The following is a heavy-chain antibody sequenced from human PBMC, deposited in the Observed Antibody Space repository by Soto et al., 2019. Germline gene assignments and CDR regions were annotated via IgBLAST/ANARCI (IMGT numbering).Heavy chain of an antibody. CDR3: ARGPPYYYDSSGYDAFDI. J-gene: IGHJ3*02. Sequence: GGSLRLSCAASGFTFSDYYMSWIRQAPGKGLEWVSYISSSGSTIYYADSVKGRFTISRDNAKNSLYLQMNSLRAEDTAVYYCARGPPYYYDSSGYDAFDIWGHGTMVTVSS. CDR1: GFTFSDYY. CDR2: ISSSGSTI. V-gene: IGHV3-11*01. D-gene: IGHD3-22*01.